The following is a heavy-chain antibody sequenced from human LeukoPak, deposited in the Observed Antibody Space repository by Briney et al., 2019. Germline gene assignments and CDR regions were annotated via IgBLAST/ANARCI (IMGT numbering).Heavy chain of an antibody. Sequence: ASVKVSCKASGYTFTSYYMHWVRQAPGQGLEWMGIINPSGGSASYAQQFQGRVTMTTDTSTTTAYMELRSLRSDDTAVYYCAREGGSYSSDYWGQGTLVTVSS. CDR1: GYTFTSYY. D-gene: IGHD1-26*01. CDR3: AREGGSYSSDY. V-gene: IGHV1-46*01. J-gene: IGHJ4*02. CDR2: INPSGGSA.